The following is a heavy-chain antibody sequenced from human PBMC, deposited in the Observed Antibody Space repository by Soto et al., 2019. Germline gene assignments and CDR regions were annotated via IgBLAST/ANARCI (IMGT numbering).Heavy chain of an antibody. V-gene: IGHV4-4*02. CDR1: GGTVASSHW. J-gene: IGHJ5*02. CDR3: AREIVTAGGNNYFDP. Sequence: SETLSLTCGASGGTVASSHWWSWVRQSPGRGLEWIGNVYHTGDTNFNPSLQSRVTFSVDKSNNQFSLRLTSVMAADTAVYFCAREIVTAGGNNYFDPWGPGTLVTVSS. CDR2: VYHTGDT. D-gene: IGHD2-21*02.